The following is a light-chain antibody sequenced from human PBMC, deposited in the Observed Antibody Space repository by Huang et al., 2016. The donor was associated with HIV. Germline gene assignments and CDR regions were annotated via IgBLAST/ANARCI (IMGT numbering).Light chain of an antibody. CDR2: AAS. J-gene: IGKJ1*01. Sequence: DIQMTQSPSSLSVSVGDRVTITCRASQSINSYLNWYHQKPEKAPKLLIYAASSLQSGVPSRFSGSGSGTDFTLTISSLQPEDFATYCCQQVYSIPWTFGQGTKVEIK. CDR1: QSINSY. V-gene: IGKV1-39*01. CDR3: QQVYSIPWT.